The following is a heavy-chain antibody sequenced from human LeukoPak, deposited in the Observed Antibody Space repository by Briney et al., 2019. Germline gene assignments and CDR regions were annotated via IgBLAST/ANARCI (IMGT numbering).Heavy chain of an antibody. D-gene: IGHD3-10*01. V-gene: IGHV4-59*08. CDR3: ARRGRSPGFAGKFTHYYYMDV. Sequence: SETLSLTCTVSGGSIISDYWTWIRQPPGKELEWIGYLYDSGSTKYNPSLKSRVTISVDTSKSQFSLKVTSVTAADTAVYFCARRGRSPGFAGKFTHYYYMDVWGEGTAVTVSS. CDR2: LYDSGST. J-gene: IGHJ6*03. CDR1: GGSIISDY.